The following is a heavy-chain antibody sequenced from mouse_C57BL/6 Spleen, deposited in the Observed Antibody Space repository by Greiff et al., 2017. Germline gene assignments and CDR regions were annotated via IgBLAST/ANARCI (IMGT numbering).Heavy chain of an antibody. Sequence: EVQLVESGGGLVKPGGSLKLSCAASGFTFSSYAMSWVRQTPENRLEWVATISDGGSYTYYPDNVKGRFTISRDNAKNNLYLQMSHLKSEDTAMYYCARDDDYWGQGTTLTVSS. V-gene: IGHV5-4*01. CDR1: GFTFSSYA. CDR2: ISDGGSYT. J-gene: IGHJ2*01. CDR3: ARDDDY.